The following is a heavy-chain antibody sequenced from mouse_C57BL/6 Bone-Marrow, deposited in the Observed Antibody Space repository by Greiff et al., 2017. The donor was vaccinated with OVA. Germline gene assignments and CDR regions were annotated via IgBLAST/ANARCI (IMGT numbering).Heavy chain of an antibody. CDR2: INPNNGGT. CDR3: ASYGSTSWYFDV. J-gene: IGHJ1*03. V-gene: IGHV1-26*01. CDR1: GYTFTDYY. D-gene: IGHD1-1*01. Sequence: VQLQQSGPELVKPGASVKISCKASGYTFTDYYMNWVKQSHGKSLEWIGDINPNNGGTSYNQKFKGKATLTVDKSSSTAYMELRSLTSEDSAVYYCASYGSTSWYFDVWGTGTTVTVSS.